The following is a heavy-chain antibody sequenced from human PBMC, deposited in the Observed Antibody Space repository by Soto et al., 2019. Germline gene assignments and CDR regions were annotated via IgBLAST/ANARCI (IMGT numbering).Heavy chain of an antibody. CDR3: AKEGGT. Sequence: EVRLVESGGGLVQPGRSLRLSCAASGFIFDDYAMHWVRQAPGKGLEWVSGISWNSGKIVYVDSVKGRFTISRDNAKNSLHLQMNILRVEDTAWYYCAKEGGTWGQGTLVTVSS. D-gene: IGHD3-16*01. J-gene: IGHJ5*02. V-gene: IGHV3-9*01. CDR1: GFIFDDYA. CDR2: ISWNSGKI.